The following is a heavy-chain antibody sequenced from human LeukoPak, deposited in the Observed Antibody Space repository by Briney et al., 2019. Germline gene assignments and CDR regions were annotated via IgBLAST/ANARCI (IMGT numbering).Heavy chain of an antibody. D-gene: IGHD6-6*01. Sequence: GGSLRLSCAASGFTFSSYSMNWVHQAPGKGLEWVANIKQDGSGKYYVGSVKGRFTISRDNAKNSLYLQMDSLRAEDTAVYHCARDGPYSTSATHPPWGQGTLVTVSS. V-gene: IGHV3-7*03. J-gene: IGHJ5*02. CDR2: IKQDGSGK. CDR3: ARDGPYSTSATHPP. CDR1: GFTFSSYS.